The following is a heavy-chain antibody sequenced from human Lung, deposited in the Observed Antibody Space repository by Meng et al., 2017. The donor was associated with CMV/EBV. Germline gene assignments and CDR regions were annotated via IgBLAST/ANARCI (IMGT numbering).Heavy chain of an antibody. J-gene: IGHJ5*02. V-gene: IGHV1-8*01. CDR2: MNPNSGNT. CDR3: ARGYCSGGWCNVFDP. D-gene: IGHD2-15*01. Sequence: FWGRGKKPGASVKVSCKASGYTLTSYEITWVRQATGQGLEWMGWMNPNSGNTAYAQKFKGRFIMTWNTSIRTAYMELSSLRSEDTAVYYCARGYCSGGWCNVFDPWGQGTLVTVSS. CDR1: GYTLTSYE.